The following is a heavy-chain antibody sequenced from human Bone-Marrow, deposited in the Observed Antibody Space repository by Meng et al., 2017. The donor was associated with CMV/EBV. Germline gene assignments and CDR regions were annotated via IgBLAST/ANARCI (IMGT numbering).Heavy chain of an antibody. CDR3: ASVGATTPVGY. CDR1: GFTVSSNY. Sequence: GGSLRLSCAASGFTVSSNYMSWVRQAPGKGLEWVSVIYSGGSTYYADSVKGRFTISRDNSKNTLYLQMNSLRAEDTAVYYCASVGATTPVGYWSQGTLVTVSS. V-gene: IGHV3-53*01. D-gene: IGHD1-26*01. CDR2: IYSGGST. J-gene: IGHJ4*02.